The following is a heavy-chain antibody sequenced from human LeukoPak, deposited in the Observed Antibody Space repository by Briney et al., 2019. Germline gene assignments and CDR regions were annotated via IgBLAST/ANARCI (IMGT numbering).Heavy chain of an antibody. Sequence: SETLSLTCAVSGGSISSGGYSWSWIRQPPGKGLEWIGYIYHSGSTYYNPSLKSRVTISVDRSKNQFSLKLSSVTAADTAVYYCASQLWSNYYYYGMDVWGQGTTVTVSS. CDR3: ASQLWSNYYYYGMDV. V-gene: IGHV4-30-2*01. J-gene: IGHJ6*02. CDR1: GGSISSGGYS. CDR2: IYHSGST. D-gene: IGHD5-18*01.